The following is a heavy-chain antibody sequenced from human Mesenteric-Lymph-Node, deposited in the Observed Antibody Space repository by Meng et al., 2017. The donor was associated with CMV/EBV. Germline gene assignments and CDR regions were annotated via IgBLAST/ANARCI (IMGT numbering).Heavy chain of an antibody. Sequence: GESLKISCAASGFTFDDYSMSWVRQVPGKGLEWVAGVTWNGAGTDQRDSVKGRFTISRDNSKNTLYLQMNSLRAEDTAVYYCAREYYDILTGYYTGGTYGMDVWGQGTTVTVSS. J-gene: IGHJ6*02. V-gene: IGHV3-20*04. D-gene: IGHD3-9*01. CDR1: GFTFDDYS. CDR3: AREYYDILTGYYTGGTYGMDV. CDR2: VTWNGAGT.